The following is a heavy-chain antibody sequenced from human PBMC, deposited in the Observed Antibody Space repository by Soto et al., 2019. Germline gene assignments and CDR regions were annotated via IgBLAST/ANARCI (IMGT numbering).Heavy chain of an antibody. V-gene: IGHV1-18*01. D-gene: IGHD6-13*01. CDR3: ARDSLIAQQLLGESAFDI. J-gene: IGHJ3*02. CDR2: ISAYNGNT. Sequence: QVQLVQSGAEVKKPGASVKVSCKASGYTFTSYGISWVRQAPGQGLEWMGWISAYNGNTNYAQKLQGRVTMTTDTSTSTAYMELRSLRSDDTAVYYCARDSLIAQQLLGESAFDIWGQGTMVTVSS. CDR1: GYTFTSYG.